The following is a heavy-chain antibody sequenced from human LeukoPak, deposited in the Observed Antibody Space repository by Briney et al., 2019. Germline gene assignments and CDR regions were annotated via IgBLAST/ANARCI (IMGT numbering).Heavy chain of an antibody. CDR3: ANLRVWGSYGLTRPFDN. D-gene: IGHD3-16*01. CDR1: GFTFDDYA. CDR2: ISGDGGRT. J-gene: IGHJ4*02. V-gene: IGHV3-43*02. Sequence: PGGSLRLSCAASGFTFDDYAMHWVRQAPGKGLEWVSLISGDGGRTYYADSVKGRFTISRDNSKNSLFLQMNNLRTEDTALYYCANLRVWGSYGLTRPFDNWGQGTLVTVSS.